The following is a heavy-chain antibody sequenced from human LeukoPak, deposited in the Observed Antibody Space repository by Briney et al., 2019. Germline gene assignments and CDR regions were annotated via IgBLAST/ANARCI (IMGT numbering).Heavy chain of an antibody. J-gene: IGHJ6*03. CDR1: GGSISSYH. Sequence: PSETLSLTCTVSGGSISSYHWSWIRQPAGKGLEWIGRIYTSGSTNYNPSLKSRVTMSVDTSKNQFSLKLSSVTAADTAVYYCARDAYYYGSGSYDPNYYYYMDVWGKGTTVTVSS. CDR3: ARDAYYYGSGSYDPNYYYYMDV. D-gene: IGHD3-10*01. V-gene: IGHV4-4*07. CDR2: IYTSGST.